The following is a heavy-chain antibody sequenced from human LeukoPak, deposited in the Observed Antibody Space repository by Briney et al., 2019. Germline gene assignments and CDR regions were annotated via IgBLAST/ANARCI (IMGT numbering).Heavy chain of an antibody. V-gene: IGHV4-34*01. CDR2: INHSENT. J-gene: IGHJ1*01. CDR3: ARRGDITYYDIWTGYKSGGFQH. D-gene: IGHD3-9*01. Sequence: SETLSHTRAVYVGSFSGYYWSWIRQPPGKGLEWMGEINHSENTKYNPSLKSRVTISVDRTKNQFSLKLRSVTAADTDVYYCARRGDITYYDIWTGYKSGGFQHWGQGTLVTVSS. CDR1: VGSFSGYY.